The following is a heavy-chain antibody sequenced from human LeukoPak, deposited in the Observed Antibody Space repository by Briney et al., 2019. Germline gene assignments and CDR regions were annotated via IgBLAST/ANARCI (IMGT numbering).Heavy chain of an antibody. CDR2: INHSGST. CDR1: GGSFSGYY. Sequence: SETLSLTCAVYGGSFSGYYWSWIRQPPGKGLEWIGEINHSGSTNYNPSLKSRVTISVDTSKNQFSLKLSSVTAADTAVYYCARGRATDSDYYGGDCYLEYFQHWGQGTLVTVSS. J-gene: IGHJ1*01. D-gene: IGHD2-21*02. V-gene: IGHV4-34*01. CDR3: ARGRATDSDYYGGDCYLEYFQH.